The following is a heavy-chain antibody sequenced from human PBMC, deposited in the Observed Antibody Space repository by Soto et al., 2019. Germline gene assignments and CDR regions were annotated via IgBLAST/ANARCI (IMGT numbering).Heavy chain of an antibody. J-gene: IGHJ4*02. CDR1: GFTFSSYA. V-gene: IGHV3-30-3*01. D-gene: IGHD2-2*01. CDR3: ARGGRAVVPADYFDY. Sequence: GGSLRLSCAASGFTFSSYAMHWVRQAPGKGLEWVAVISYDGSNKYYADSVKGRFTISRDNSKNTLYLQMNSLRAEDTAVYYCARGGRAVVPADYFDYWGQGTLVTVSS. CDR2: ISYDGSNK.